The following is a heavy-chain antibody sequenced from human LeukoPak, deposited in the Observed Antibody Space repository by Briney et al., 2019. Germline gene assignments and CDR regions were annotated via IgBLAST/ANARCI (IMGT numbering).Heavy chain of an antibody. CDR3: ARSSSSWYGAYYFDY. D-gene: IGHD6-13*01. J-gene: IGHJ4*02. V-gene: IGHV3-48*03. CDR1: GFTFSSYE. Sequence: GGSLRLSCAASGFTFSSYEMNWVRQAPGRGLEWVSYISSSGSTIYYADSVKGRFTISRDNAKNSLYLQMNSLRAEDTAVYYCARSSSSWYGAYYFDYWGQGTLVTVSS. CDR2: ISSSGSTI.